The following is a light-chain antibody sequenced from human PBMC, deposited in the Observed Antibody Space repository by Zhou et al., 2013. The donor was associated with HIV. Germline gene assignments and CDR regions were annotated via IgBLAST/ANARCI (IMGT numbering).Light chain of an antibody. CDR3: QQYSNSVIT. J-gene: IGKJ2*01. V-gene: IGKV3-20*01. CDR2: GGS. CDR1: QSVSREY. Sequence: DIKLTQSPGTLSLSPGERATLSCRASQSVSREYLAWYQLKPAQAPRLIIYGGSTRATGIPDRFSGTGSATDFTLTINRLEPEDFAVYYCQQYSNSVITFGQGTKLEI.